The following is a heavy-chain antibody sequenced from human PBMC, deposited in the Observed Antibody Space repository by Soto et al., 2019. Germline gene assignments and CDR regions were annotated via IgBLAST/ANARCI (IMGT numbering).Heavy chain of an antibody. CDR3: ARLLATNTWDYYYYYGMDV. CDR2: IDPSDSYT. J-gene: IGHJ6*02. D-gene: IGHD5-12*01. V-gene: IGHV5-10-1*01. Sequence: PGESLKISCKGSGYSFTSYWISWVRQMPGKGLEWMGRIDPSDSYTNYSPSFQGHVTISADKSISTAYLQWSSLKASDTAMYYCARLLATNTWDYYYYYGMDVWGQGTTVTVSS. CDR1: GYSFTSYW.